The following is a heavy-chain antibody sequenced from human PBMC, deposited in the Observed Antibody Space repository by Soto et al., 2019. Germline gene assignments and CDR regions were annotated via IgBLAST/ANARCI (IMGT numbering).Heavy chain of an antibody. D-gene: IGHD6-6*01. J-gene: IGHJ3*02. V-gene: IGHV1-58*02. CDR3: PAKSTSSIESNGRDAFDI. Sequence: SVKVSCKASGFTFTSSAMQWVRQARGQRLEWIGWIIVGSGNTNYSHKIQERVTTPTNMSTSTAYMGLSSLRSQDTAVYYYPAKSTSSIESNGRDAFDIWGKRPMVT. CDR1: GFTFTSSA. CDR2: IIVGSGNT.